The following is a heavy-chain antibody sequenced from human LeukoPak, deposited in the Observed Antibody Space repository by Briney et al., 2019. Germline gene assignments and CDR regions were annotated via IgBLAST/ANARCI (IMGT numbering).Heavy chain of an antibody. Sequence: GGSLRLSCAAPGFTFSSYGMHWVRQAPGKGLEWVAVISYDGSNKYYADSVKGRFTISRDNSKNTLYLQMNSLRAEDTAVYYCAKQAGDWGQGTLVTVSS. J-gene: IGHJ4*02. CDR1: GFTFSSYG. CDR2: ISYDGSNK. V-gene: IGHV3-30*18. CDR3: AKQAGD.